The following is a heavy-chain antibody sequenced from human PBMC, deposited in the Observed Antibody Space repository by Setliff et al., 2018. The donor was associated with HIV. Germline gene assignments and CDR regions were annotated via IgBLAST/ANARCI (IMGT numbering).Heavy chain of an antibody. Sequence: NPSETLSLTCAVSGYSISSDYYWGWIRQPPGKGLEWIGSIYHSGSTYYNPSLKSRVTISLDTSKNQFSLKLSSVTAADTAVYYCARDIQAAGTGWFDPWGQGTLVTVSS. J-gene: IGHJ5*02. D-gene: IGHD6-13*01. CDR3: ARDIQAAGTGWFDP. CDR2: IYHSGST. V-gene: IGHV4-38-2*02. CDR1: GYSISSDYY.